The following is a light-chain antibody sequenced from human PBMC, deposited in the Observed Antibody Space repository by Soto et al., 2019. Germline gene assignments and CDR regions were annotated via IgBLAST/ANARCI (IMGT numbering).Light chain of an antibody. Sequence: QPVLTQPPSVSGAPRQRVTISCTGSSSNIGAGYDVHWYQQLPGTAPKLLIYGNSNRPSGVPDRFSGSKSGASASLAITGFQAEDEADYYCQSYDSRLTTWVVGGGTTLAVL. CDR3: QSYDSRLTTWV. CDR2: GNS. J-gene: IGLJ3*02. V-gene: IGLV1-40*01. CDR1: SSNIGAGYD.